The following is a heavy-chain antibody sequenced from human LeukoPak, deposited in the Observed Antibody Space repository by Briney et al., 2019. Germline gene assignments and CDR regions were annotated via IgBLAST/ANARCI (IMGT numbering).Heavy chain of an antibody. Sequence: PSEALSLTCTVSGGSISSYYWSWIRQPAGKGLEWIGRIYTSASTNYNPSLKSRVTMSVDTSKNQFSLKLSSVTAADTAVYYCARQSTVTKGVGYYYYYMDVWGIGTTVTVSS. V-gene: IGHV4-4*07. J-gene: IGHJ6*03. D-gene: IGHD4-17*01. CDR2: IYTSAST. CDR1: GGSISSYY. CDR3: ARQSTVTKGVGYYYYYMDV.